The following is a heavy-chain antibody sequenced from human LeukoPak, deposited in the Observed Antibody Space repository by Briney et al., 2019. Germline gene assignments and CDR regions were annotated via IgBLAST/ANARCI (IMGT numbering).Heavy chain of an antibody. D-gene: IGHD3-16*01. CDR1: GFTFSKYE. CDR2: ISGSATIT. V-gene: IGHV3-48*03. Sequence: PGGSLRLSCAASGFTFSKYEMTWVRQAPGKGLEWVSSISGSATITYYADSVKGRFTISRDNAKNSLYLQMNSLRAEDTAVYYCAREPTYYDYVWGSEFDYWGQGTLVTVSS. J-gene: IGHJ4*02. CDR3: AREPTYYDYVWGSEFDY.